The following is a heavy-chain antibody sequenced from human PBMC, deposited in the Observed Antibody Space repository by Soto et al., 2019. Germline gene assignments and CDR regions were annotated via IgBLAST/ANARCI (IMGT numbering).Heavy chain of an antibody. CDR1: GGSISRSTCY. CDR3: ARQVPAAIRLGWFDP. D-gene: IGHD2-2*02. J-gene: IGHJ5*02. CDR2: IYYSGST. V-gene: IGHV4-39*01. Sequence: SETLSLTCTVSGGSISRSTCYWGWIRQPPGKGLEWIGSIYYSGSTYYRPSLKSRVTISVDTSKNQFSLKLSSVTAADTAVYYCARQVPAAIRLGWFDPWGQGTLVIVSS.